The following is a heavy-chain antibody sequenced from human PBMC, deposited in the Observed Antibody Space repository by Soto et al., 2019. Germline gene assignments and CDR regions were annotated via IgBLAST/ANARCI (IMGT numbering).Heavy chain of an antibody. Sequence: QVQLVQSGAEVKKPGASVKVSCKASGYTFTSYAIHWVRQAPGQRLEWMGWINAGNGNTKYSQKFQDRVTITRDTSASTAYMELSSLRSEDTAVYYCARDLGGWPYYGGQGTLVTVSS. J-gene: IGHJ4*02. CDR3: ARDLGGWPYY. D-gene: IGHD6-19*01. CDR2: INAGNGNT. CDR1: GYTFTSYA. V-gene: IGHV1-3*01.